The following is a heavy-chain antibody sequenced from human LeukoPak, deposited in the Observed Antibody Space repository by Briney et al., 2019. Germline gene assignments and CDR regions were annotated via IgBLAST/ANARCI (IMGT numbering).Heavy chain of an antibody. CDR2: IYTSGST. J-gene: IGHJ3*02. Sequence: ASETLSLTCTVSGVSISSYYWSWLRQPAGKGLEGIGRIYTSGSTNYNPSLKSRVTMSVDTSKNQFSLKLSSVTAADTAVYYCARSGYSGYEDAFDIWGQGTMVTVSS. V-gene: IGHV4-4*07. D-gene: IGHD5-12*01. CDR3: ARSGYSGYEDAFDI. CDR1: GVSISSYY.